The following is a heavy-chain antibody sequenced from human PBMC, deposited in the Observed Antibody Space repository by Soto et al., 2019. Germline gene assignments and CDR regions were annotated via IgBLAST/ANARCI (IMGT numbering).Heavy chain of an antibody. V-gene: IGHV3-30-3*01. Sequence: GGSLRLSCAASGFTFSSYAMHWVRQAPGKGLEWVAVISYDGSNKYYADSVKGRFTISRDNSKNTLYLQMNSLRAEDTAVYYCARDRDGYETDRYYFDYWGQGTLVTVSS. D-gene: IGHD5-12*01. J-gene: IGHJ4*02. CDR3: ARDRDGYETDRYYFDY. CDR1: GFTFSSYA. CDR2: ISYDGSNK.